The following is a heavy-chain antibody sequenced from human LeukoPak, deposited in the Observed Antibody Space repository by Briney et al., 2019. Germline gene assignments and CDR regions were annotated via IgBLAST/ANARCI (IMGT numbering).Heavy chain of an antibody. V-gene: IGHV1-69*04. CDR1: GGTFSSYA. J-gene: IGHJ4*02. D-gene: IGHD3-9*01. CDR2: IIPILGIA. CDR3: ARGRSRDYDILTGYYLFDY. Sequence: SVKVSCKASGGTFSSYAISWVRQAPGQGLEWMGRIIPILGIANYAQMFQGRVTITADKSTSTAYMELSSLRSEDTAVYYCARGRSRDYDILTGYYLFDYWGQGTLVTVSS.